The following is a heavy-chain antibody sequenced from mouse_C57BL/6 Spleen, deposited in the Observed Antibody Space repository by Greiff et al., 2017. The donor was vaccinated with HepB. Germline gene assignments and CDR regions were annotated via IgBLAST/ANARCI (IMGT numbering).Heavy chain of an antibody. V-gene: IGHV5-9-1*02. D-gene: IGHD2-4*01. CDR3: TRDREGLRRVWFAY. CDR2: ISSGGDYI. Sequence: EVKLMESGEGLVKPGGSLKLSCAASGFTFSSYAMSWVRQTPEKRLEWVAYISSGGDYIYYADTVKGRFTISRDNARNTLYLQMSRLKSEDTAMYYCTRDREGLRRVWFAYWGQGTLVTVSA. CDR1: GFTFSSYA. J-gene: IGHJ3*01.